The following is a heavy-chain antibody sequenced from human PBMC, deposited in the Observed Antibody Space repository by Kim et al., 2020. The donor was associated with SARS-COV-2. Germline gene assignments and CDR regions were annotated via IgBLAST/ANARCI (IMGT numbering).Heavy chain of an antibody. CDR2: IYYGGSS. J-gene: IGHJ6*01. CDR1: GGSINNGNRY. D-gene: IGHD2-21*02. Sequence: SETLSLTCIVSGGSINNGNRYWSWIRRPPGKGLEWIGYIYYGGSSYSNPSLQSRMTISGNASANHLYLKLTSVVAADAAVYYCATGLVTLGPPGALDVWGPGTTVTVSS. CDR3: ATGLVTLGPPGALDV. V-gene: IGHV4-30-4*08.